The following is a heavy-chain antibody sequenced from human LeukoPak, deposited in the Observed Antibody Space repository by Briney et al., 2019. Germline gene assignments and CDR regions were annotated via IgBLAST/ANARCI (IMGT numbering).Heavy chain of an antibody. V-gene: IGHV3-66*01. J-gene: IGHJ5*02. CDR2: IYNNNT. D-gene: IGHD4-11*01. Sequence: GGSLRLSCAASGFTFSSHGMNWVRQAPGKGLECVSIIYNNNTYYADSVKGRFTISRDNSKNTLYLQMNSLRAEDTAVYYCARGRYSRTCRWLDPWGQGTLVTVSS. CDR3: ARGRYSRTCRWLDP. CDR1: GFTFSSHG.